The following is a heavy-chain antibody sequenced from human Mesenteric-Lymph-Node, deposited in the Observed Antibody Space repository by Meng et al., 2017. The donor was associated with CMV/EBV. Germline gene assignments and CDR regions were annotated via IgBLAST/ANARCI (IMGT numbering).Heavy chain of an antibody. V-gene: IGHV3-11*04. J-gene: IGHJ3*02. CDR1: GFTFSDYY. CDR3: ARDRHCSSTSCLFEAFDI. Sequence: GGSLRLSCAASGFTFSDYYVSWIRQAPGKGLEWVSYISSSGSTIYYADSVKGRFTISRDNAKNSLYLQMNSLRAEDTAVYYCARDRHCSSTSCLFEAFDIWGQGTMVTVSS. CDR2: ISSSGSTI. D-gene: IGHD2-2*01.